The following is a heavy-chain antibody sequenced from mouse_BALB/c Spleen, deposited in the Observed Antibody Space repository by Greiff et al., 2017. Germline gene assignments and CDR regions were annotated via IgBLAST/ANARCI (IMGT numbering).Heavy chain of an antibody. CDR2: INPYNGDT. CDR3: ARTTDGNAVDY. CDR1: GYSFTGYY. D-gene: IGHD2-1*01. J-gene: IGHJ4*01. Sequence: VQLQQSGPELVKPGASVKISCKASGYSFTGYYMHWVKQSPVKSLEWIGRINPYNGDTSYNQNFKDKASLTVDKSSSTAYMELHSLTSEDSAVYFCARTTDGNAVDYWGQGTSVTVSS. V-gene: IGHV1-31*01.